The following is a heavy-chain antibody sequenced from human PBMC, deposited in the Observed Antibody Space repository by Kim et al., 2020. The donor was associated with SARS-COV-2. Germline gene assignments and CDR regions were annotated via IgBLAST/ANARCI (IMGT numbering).Heavy chain of an antibody. CDR2: MNPNSGNT. CDR1: GYTFTSYD. D-gene: IGHD3-16*02. CDR3: ARTNPPSMITFGGVITSLDY. Sequence: ASVKVSCKASGYTFTSYDINWVRQATGQGLEWMGWMNPNSGNTGYAQKFQGRVTMTRNTSISTAYMELSSLRSEDTAVYYCARTNPPSMITFGGVITSLDYWGQGTLVTVSS. V-gene: IGHV1-8*01. J-gene: IGHJ4*02.